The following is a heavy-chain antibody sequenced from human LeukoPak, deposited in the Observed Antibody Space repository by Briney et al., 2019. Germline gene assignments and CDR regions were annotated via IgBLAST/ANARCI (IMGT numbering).Heavy chain of an antibody. V-gene: IGHV4-59*12. CDR1: GDSISSYY. D-gene: IGHD4-17*01. Sequence: SETLSLTCTVSGDSISSYYWSWIRQPPGKGLEWIGYIYYSGSTNYNPSLKSRVTISVDTSKNQFSLKLSSVTAADTAVYYCARSPTGVRWFDPWGQGTLVTVSS. J-gene: IGHJ5*02. CDR3: ARSPTGVRWFDP. CDR2: IYYSGST.